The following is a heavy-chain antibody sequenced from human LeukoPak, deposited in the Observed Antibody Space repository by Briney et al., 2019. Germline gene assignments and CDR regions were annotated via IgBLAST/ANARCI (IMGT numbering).Heavy chain of an antibody. CDR2: ISGSGGHT. CDR3: ARWFLGLDV. D-gene: IGHD3-10*01. V-gene: IGHV3-23*01. CDR1: GFTFSSYS. J-gene: IGHJ6*02. Sequence: PGGSLRLSCAASGFTFSSYSMNWVRQAPGKGLEWVSGISGSGGHTDYADSVKGRFTISRDNSKNTVSLQMNSLRAEDTAVYYCARWFLGLDVWGQGTTVTVSS.